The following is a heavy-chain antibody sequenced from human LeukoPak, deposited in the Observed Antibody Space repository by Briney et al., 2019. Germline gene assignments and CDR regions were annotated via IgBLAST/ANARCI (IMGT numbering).Heavy chain of an antibody. CDR2: ISGSGGST. Sequence: GGSLRLSCAASGFTFSSYAMSWVRQAPGKGLEWVSAISGSGGSTYYADSVKGRFTISRDNSKNTLYLQMNSLRAEDTAVYYCAKEESRYYDFWSGYYRSYYYYGMDVWGQGTTVTVSS. J-gene: IGHJ6*02. V-gene: IGHV3-23*01. CDR1: GFTFSSYA. D-gene: IGHD3-3*01. CDR3: AKEESRYYDFWSGYYRSYYYYGMDV.